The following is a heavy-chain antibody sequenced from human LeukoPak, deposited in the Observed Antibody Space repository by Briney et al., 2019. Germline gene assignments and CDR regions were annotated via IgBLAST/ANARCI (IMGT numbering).Heavy chain of an antibody. D-gene: IGHD3-3*01. CDR2: IQYDGSNE. J-gene: IGHJ4*02. CDR3: AKGAYYGD. CDR1: RFTFSSYG. Sequence: GGSLRLSCAASRFTFSSYGMHWVRQAPGKGLEWVAYIQYDGSNEQYADSVKGRFTISRDNSKNTLYLQMNSLRAEDTAVYYCAKGAYYGDWGQGTLVTVSS. V-gene: IGHV3-30*02.